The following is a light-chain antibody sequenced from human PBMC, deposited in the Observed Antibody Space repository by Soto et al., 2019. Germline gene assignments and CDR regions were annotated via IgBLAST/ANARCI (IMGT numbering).Light chain of an antibody. CDR1: SSDIGAYKY. CDR2: EVS. Sequence: QSALTQPPSASGSPGQSVTISCAGTSSDIGAYKYVSWYQQHPGKAPKLIIYEVSKRPSGVPDRFSGSKSGNTASLTVSGLQAEDEADYYCSSYAGRNDWGVFGGGTKLTVL. CDR3: SSYAGRNDWGV. V-gene: IGLV2-8*01. J-gene: IGLJ2*01.